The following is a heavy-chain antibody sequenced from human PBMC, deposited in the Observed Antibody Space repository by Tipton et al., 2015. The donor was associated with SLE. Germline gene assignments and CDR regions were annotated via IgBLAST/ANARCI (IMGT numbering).Heavy chain of an antibody. V-gene: IGHV3-43*01. Sequence: SLRLSCAASGFIFDAYTMHWVRQAPGKGPEWVSPITWDGGSTYYADSVKGRFTISRDNAENSLYLQMNSLRAEDTALYYCARHPSGYYYGMDVWGQGTTVTVSS. CDR3: ARHPSGYYYGMDV. CDR1: GFIFDAYT. J-gene: IGHJ6*02. CDR2: ITWDGGST. D-gene: IGHD2-15*01.